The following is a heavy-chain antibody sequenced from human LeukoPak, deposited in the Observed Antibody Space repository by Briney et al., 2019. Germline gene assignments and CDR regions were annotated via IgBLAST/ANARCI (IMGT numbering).Heavy chain of an antibody. CDR1: GGSISRTSYY. V-gene: IGHV4-39*01. CDR2: FYYSGST. J-gene: IGHJ4*02. Sequence: SETLSLTCTVSGGSISRTSYYWGWIRQPPGKGLEWIETFYYSGSTYYNPSLKSRVTISVDTSKNQFSLKLSSVTAAVTAVYYCASGSGYFFDYWGQGTLVTVSS. D-gene: IGHD1-14*01. CDR3: ASGSGYFFDY.